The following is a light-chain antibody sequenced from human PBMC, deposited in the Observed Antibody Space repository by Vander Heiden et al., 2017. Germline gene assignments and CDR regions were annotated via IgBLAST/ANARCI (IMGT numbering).Light chain of an antibody. CDR2: KVS. Sequence: DVLMTQSPLPLLVTLGQPASISCRSSQSLVYSDGKTYLNCFQQRPGQSPRRPIYKVSGRDCGVPDRFSDSGADTDFTLKMRRVEAEDVGVYYCMQGARWPPWTCGQGTKVEIK. CDR1: QSLVYSDGKTY. V-gene: IGKV2-30*01. J-gene: IGKJ1*01. CDR3: MQGARWPPWT.